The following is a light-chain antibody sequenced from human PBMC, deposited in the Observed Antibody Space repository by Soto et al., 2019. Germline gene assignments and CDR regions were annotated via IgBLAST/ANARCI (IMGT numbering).Light chain of an antibody. CDR3: PQSGSSPWT. Sequence: EIVLTQSPGTLSLSPGERATLSCRASQSVSSSYLAWYQQKPGQAPRLLIYGASSRATGIPDRFSGSGSGTDFTLTISSLEPEAFAVYYGPQSGSSPWTFGEGTKVEIK. V-gene: IGKV3-20*01. J-gene: IGKJ1*01. CDR2: GAS. CDR1: QSVSSSY.